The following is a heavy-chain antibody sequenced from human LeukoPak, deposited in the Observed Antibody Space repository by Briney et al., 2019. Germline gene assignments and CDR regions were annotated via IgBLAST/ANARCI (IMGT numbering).Heavy chain of an antibody. CDR1: GFKFSSYA. V-gene: IGHV3-64*01. CDR3: ASGSSWDLGRGPFDN. CDR2: ISSNGGYT. Sequence: GGSLRLSCAASGFKFSSYAMHWVRQAPGKGLQYVSAISSNGGYTYYANSVKGRFTISRDNSKNTLYLLMGSLGAEDMGVYYCASGSSWDLGRGPFDNWGQGTLVTVSS. D-gene: IGHD6-13*01. J-gene: IGHJ4*02.